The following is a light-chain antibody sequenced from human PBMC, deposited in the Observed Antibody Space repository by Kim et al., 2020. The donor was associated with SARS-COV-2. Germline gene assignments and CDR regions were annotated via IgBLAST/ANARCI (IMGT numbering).Light chain of an antibody. CDR3: QTWGSGIRV. Sequence: QLVLTQSPSASASLGASVKLTCTLSSGHSSYAIAWHQQQPEKGPRYLMKVNSDGSHSKGYRIPDRFSGSSSGAERYLTISSLQSEDEADYYCQTWGSGIRVFGGGTQLTVL. J-gene: IGLJ3*02. V-gene: IGLV4-69*01. CDR1: SGHSSYA. CDR2: VNSDGSH.